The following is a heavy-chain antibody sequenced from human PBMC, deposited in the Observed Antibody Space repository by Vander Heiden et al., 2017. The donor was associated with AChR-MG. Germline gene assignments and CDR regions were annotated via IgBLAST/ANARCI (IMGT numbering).Heavy chain of an antibody. J-gene: IGHJ4*02. V-gene: IGHV3-11*01. CDR2: ISRSGRTI. D-gene: IGHD5-12*01. Sequence: QVQLVESGGGLVKPGGSLRLSCAALGFTFSGYYMSWIRLAPGKGLEWVSYISRSGRTIYYADAGKGRFTISRDNAKNSLYLQLNSLTAEDTAVYYCAGGEGYSGYDPLDYWGQGTQVTVSS. CDR1: GFTFSGYY. CDR3: AGGEGYSGYDPLDY.